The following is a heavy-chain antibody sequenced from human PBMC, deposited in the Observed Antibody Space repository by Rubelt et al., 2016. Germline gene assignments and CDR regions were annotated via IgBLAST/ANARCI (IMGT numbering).Heavy chain of an antibody. CDR1: GYTFTTYG. CDR3: AREAYSGRYPLIDY. D-gene: IGHD1-26*01. Sequence: QVQLVQSGAEVKKPGASVKVSCKASGYTFTTYGINWVRQAPGQGLEWMGWISAYNGNTNHAQKLRGRVTMTTDTSTSTAYMELRSLSSDDTALYYWAREAYSGRYPLIDYWGQGTLVTVSS. CDR2: ISAYNGNT. J-gene: IGHJ4*02. V-gene: IGHV1-18*01.